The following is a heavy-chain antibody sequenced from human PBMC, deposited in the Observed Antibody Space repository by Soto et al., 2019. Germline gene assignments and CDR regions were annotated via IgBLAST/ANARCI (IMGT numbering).Heavy chain of an antibody. CDR1: GFIFSYYY. J-gene: IGHJ6*02. Sequence: GGSLRLSCAASGFIFSYYYMTWIRQSPGKGLEWVSYISTIASTIYYADSVKGRFTISRDNAKNSLYLQMNSLSPEDTAVYYCARENTRLHYGMDVWGQGTTVTVSS. D-gene: IGHD6-25*01. CDR2: ISTIASTI. CDR3: ARENTRLHYGMDV. V-gene: IGHV3-11*01.